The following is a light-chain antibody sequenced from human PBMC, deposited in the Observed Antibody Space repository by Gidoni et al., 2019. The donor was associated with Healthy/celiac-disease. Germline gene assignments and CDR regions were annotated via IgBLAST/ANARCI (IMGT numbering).Light chain of an antibody. CDR1: SSNIGAGYD. V-gene: IGLV1-40*01. Sequence: QSVLTQPPSVYGAPGQRVTISCTGSSSNIGAGYDVHWYQQLPGTAPKLLIYGNSNRPSGGPDRFSGSKSGTSASLAITGLQAEDEADYYCQSYDSSLSAFYVFGTGTKVTVL. CDR3: QSYDSSLSAFYV. CDR2: GNS. J-gene: IGLJ1*01.